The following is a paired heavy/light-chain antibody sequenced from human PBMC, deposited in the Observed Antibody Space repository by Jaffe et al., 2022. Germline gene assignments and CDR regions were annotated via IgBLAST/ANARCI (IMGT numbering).Heavy chain of an antibody. Sequence: EMQLVESGGGLVQPGGSLRLSCAASGFTFRTFWMSWVRQSPGKGLECVATIKAEGSDKYYVDSVRGRFTVSRDNAKDTLILQMNSLRAEDTAVYYCARGPDFGDRADFFDYWGQGILVTVSS. V-gene: IGHV3-7*05. J-gene: IGHJ4*02. CDR2: IKAEGSDK. D-gene: IGHD4-17*01. CDR3: ARGPDFGDRADFFDY. CDR1: GFTFRTFW.
Light chain of an antibody. CDR1: QSLLDGNGHYY. Sequence: DIVMTQSPLSLPVTPGEPASISCRSSQSLLDGNGHYYLKWYLQKPGQSPQLLIKYVSNRASGVPDRFSGSGAGTDFTLKISRVEAEDVGVYYCMQSRQMPPTFGQGTKVEIK. J-gene: IGKJ1*01. V-gene: IGKV2-28*01. CDR3: MQSRQMPPT. CDR2: YVS.